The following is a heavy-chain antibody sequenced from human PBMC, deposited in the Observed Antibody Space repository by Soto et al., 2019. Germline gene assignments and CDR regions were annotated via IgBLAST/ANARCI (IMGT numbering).Heavy chain of an antibody. CDR1: GFTFSSYG. Sequence: GGSLRLSCAASGFTFSSYGMHWVRQAPGKGLEWVAVISYDGSNKYYADSVKGRFTISRDNSKNTLYLQMNSLRAEDTAVYYYAKGEDIVVVIMGAPDYWGQGT. V-gene: IGHV3-30*18. D-gene: IGHD3-22*01. CDR2: ISYDGSNK. J-gene: IGHJ4*02. CDR3: AKGEDIVVVIMGAPDY.